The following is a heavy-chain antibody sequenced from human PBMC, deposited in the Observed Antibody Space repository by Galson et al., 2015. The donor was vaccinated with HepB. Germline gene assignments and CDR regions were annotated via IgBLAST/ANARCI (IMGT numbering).Heavy chain of an antibody. V-gene: IGHV3-30-3*01. CDR2: ISYDGSNK. CDR1: GFTFSSHA. Sequence: SLRLSCAASGFTFSSHAMHWVRQAPGKGLEWVAVISYDGSNKYYADSVKGRFTISRDNSKNTLYLQMNSLRAEDTAVYYCARRYYDSSGYYWFDPWGQGTLVTVSS. J-gene: IGHJ5*02. D-gene: IGHD3-22*01. CDR3: ARRYYDSSGYYWFDP.